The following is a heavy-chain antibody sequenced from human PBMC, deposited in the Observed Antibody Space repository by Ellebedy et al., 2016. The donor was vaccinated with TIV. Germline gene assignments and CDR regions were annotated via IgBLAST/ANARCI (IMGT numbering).Heavy chain of an antibody. CDR1: GFTFSSYG. J-gene: IGHJ6*02. CDR2: IWYDGSNK. Sequence: GGSLRLXCAASGFTFSSYGMHWVRQAPAKGLEWVAVIWYDGSNKYYADSVKGRFTISRDNSKNTLYLQMNSLRAEDTAVYYCAREPMVRGVIRRGYAMDVWGQGTTVTVSS. V-gene: IGHV3-33*01. D-gene: IGHD3-10*01. CDR3: AREPMVRGVIRRGYAMDV.